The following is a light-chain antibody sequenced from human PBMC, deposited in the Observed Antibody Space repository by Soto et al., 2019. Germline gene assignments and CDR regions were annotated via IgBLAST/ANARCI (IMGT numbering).Light chain of an antibody. CDR1: QRISSW. J-gene: IGKJ2*01. CDR2: DAS. Sequence: DIPMTQSPSTLSASVGDRVTITCRASQRISSWLAWYQQKPGKAPKLLIYDASSLESGVPSRFSGSGSGTEFTLTISSLQPDDFATYYCQHYYSYPYTFGHGTKLEIK. CDR3: QHYYSYPYT. V-gene: IGKV1-5*01.